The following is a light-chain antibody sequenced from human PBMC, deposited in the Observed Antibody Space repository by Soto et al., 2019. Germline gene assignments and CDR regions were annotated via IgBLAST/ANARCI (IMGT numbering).Light chain of an antibody. CDR1: SSDVGAHNF. Sequence: QAVLPQPASVSVSPRQAITISCSGSSSDVGAHNFVSWYQHHPGTAPKVMIYEPSNRPPGVSNRFSGSKSGNTPSLTISGLQAEDEADYCCNSYATSDTYVFGSGTKVTV. CDR3: NSYATSDTYV. J-gene: IGLJ1*01. V-gene: IGLV2-14*01. CDR2: EPS.